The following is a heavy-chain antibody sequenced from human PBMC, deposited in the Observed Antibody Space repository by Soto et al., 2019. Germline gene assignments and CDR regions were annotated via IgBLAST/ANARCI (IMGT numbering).Heavy chain of an antibody. CDR1: GGSTSSDNY. J-gene: IGHJ5*02. CDR2: IYYSGNT. Sequence: SETLSLTCTVSGGSTSSDNYWSWIRQPPGKGLEWIGHIYYSGNTDYNPSLKSRLAISIDTSKNQFSLKLSSVTAADTAVYFCARDGGESSDRPYDIPSWGPGFLVT. V-gene: IGHV4-30-4*01. CDR3: ARDGGESSDRPYDIPS. D-gene: IGHD3-9*01.